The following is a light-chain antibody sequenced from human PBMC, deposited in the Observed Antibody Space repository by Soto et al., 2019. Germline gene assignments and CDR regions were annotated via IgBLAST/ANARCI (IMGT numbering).Light chain of an antibody. CDR3: QQLYSYPFT. CDR1: QGISNH. J-gene: IGKJ3*01. CDR2: HAS. Sequence: DIQLTQSPSFLSASVGDRVTITCRASQGISNHVAWYQQKPGKAPSLLIYHASTLQSGVPSRFSGSQSGTEFTLTISSLQPEDFATYYCQQLYSYPFTFGPGTKVDVK. V-gene: IGKV1-9*01.